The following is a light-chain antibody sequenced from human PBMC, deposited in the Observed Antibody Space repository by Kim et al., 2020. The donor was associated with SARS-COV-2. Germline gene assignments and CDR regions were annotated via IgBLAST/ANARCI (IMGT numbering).Light chain of an antibody. CDR3: NSRDNNDNLL. CDR1: SLRTYY. Sequence: SSELTQDPAVSVALGQTVRITCQGDSLRTYYTTWFQQKPGQAPIVVFYGKNNRPSWIPDRFSGSSSGNTASLTITATQAGDEADYYCNSRDNNDNLLFGG. CDR2: GKN. V-gene: IGLV3-19*01. J-gene: IGLJ2*01.